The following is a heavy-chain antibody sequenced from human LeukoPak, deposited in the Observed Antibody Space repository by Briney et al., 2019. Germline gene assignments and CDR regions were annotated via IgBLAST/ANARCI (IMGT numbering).Heavy chain of an antibody. Sequence: SETLSLTCTVSGGSISSYYWSWIRQPPGKGLEWIGYIYYSGSTNYNPSLKSRVTISVDTSKNQFSLKLSSVTAADTAVYYCARDYAYCSSTSCYTGSSYYYYMDVWGKGTTVTVSS. D-gene: IGHD2-2*02. CDR1: GGSISSYY. J-gene: IGHJ6*03. CDR3: ARDYAYCSSTSCYTGSSYYYYMDV. CDR2: IYYSGST. V-gene: IGHV4-59*01.